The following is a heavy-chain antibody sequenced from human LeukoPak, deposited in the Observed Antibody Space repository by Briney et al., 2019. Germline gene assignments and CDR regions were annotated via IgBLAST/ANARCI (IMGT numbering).Heavy chain of an antibody. J-gene: IGHJ4*02. Sequence: SETLSLTCSVSGGSISLSYYYWGWIRQPPGKALEWIGSVYYSGTTSYNPSLKSRVTISVDMSKNHFSLRLSSVTAANTAMYYCARGTLYSGWSYYFDYWGQGSQVTVSS. CDR2: VYYSGTT. V-gene: IGHV4-39*07. CDR1: GGSISLSYYY. D-gene: IGHD6-19*01. CDR3: ARGTLYSGWSYYFDY.